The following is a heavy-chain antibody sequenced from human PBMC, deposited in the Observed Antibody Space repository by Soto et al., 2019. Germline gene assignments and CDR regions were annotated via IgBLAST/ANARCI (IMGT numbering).Heavy chain of an antibody. J-gene: IGHJ4*02. Sequence: VQLLESGGGLVQPGGSLRLSCAASGFTFSSYAMSWVRQAPGKGLEWVSAISGSGGSTYYADSVKGRFTISRDNSKNTLYLQMNSLRAEDTAVYYCAKEGDVVVVAATHFDYWGQGTLVTVSS. V-gene: IGHV3-23*01. CDR2: ISGSGGST. CDR1: GFTFSSYA. D-gene: IGHD2-15*01. CDR3: AKEGDVVVVAATHFDY.